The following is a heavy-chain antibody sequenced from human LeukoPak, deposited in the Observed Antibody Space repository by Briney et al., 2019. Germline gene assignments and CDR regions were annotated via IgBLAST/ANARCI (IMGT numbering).Heavy chain of an antibody. D-gene: IGHD3-16*02. J-gene: IGHJ4*02. CDR2: ISGSGGST. CDR1: GFTFSSYA. CDR3: ARSSGYDYVWGSYRYGFDY. V-gene: IGHV3-23*01. Sequence: AGGSLRLSCAASGFTFSSYAMSWVRQAPGKGLEWVSAISGSGGSTYYADSVKGRFTISRDNSKNTLYLQMNSLRAEDTAVYYCARSSGYDYVWGSYRYGFDYWGQGTLVTVSS.